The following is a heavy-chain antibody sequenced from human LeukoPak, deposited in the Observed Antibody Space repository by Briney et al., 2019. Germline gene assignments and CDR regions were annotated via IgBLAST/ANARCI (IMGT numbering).Heavy chain of an antibody. CDR1: GYTFTSYD. D-gene: IGHD3-22*01. Sequence: GASVKVSCKASGYTFTSYDINWVRQATGQGLEWMGWMNPNSGNTGYAQKFQGRVTITRNTSISTAYMELSSLRSEDTAVYYCARVVATGYYYYFDYWGQGTLVTVSS. J-gene: IGHJ4*02. CDR2: MNPNSGNT. CDR3: ARVVATGYYYYFDY. V-gene: IGHV1-8*03.